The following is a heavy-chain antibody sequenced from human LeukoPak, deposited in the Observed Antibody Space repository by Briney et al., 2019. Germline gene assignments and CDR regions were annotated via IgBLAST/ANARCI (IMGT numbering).Heavy chain of an antibody. V-gene: IGHV5-51*01. CDR3: ARLPLRFLEWSQIDY. J-gene: IGHJ4*02. D-gene: IGHD3-3*01. Sequence: GESLKISCKGSGYSFTSYWIGWVRQMPGKGLEWMGIIYPGDSDTRYSPSFQGQVTISADKSISTAYLQWSSLKASDTAMYYCARLPLRFLEWSQIDYWGQGTLVTVSS. CDR2: IYPGDSDT. CDR1: GYSFTSYW.